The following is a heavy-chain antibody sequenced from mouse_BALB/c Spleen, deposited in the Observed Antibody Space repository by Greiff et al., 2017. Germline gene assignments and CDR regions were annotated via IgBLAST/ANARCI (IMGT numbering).Heavy chain of an antibody. V-gene: IGHV2-4-1*01. CDR2: IWSGGGT. Sequence: VQLQQSGPGLVQPSQSLSITCTVSGFSLTSYGVHWVRQSPGKGLEWLGVIWSGGGTDYNAAFISRLSISKDNSKSQVFFKMNSLQADDTAIYYCARKVPLGDWFAYWGQGTLVTVSA. CDR3: ARKVPLGDWFAY. D-gene: IGHD3-1*01. J-gene: IGHJ3*01. CDR1: GFSLTSYG.